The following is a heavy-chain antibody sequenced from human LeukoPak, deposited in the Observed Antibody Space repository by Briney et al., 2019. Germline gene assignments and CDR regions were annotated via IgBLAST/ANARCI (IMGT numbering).Heavy chain of an antibody. CDR2: IYYSGNT. V-gene: IGHV4-39*01. J-gene: IGHJ4*02. D-gene: IGHD1-14*01. Sequence: SETLSLTCTVSGGSITSSSYYWGWIRQPPGKGLEWIVTIYYSGNTYYSPSLQSRVTISVDTSKNQFSLKLSSVTAADTAVYYCARHIIGALLFLFGYWGQGTLVTVSS. CDR3: ARHIIGALLFLFGY. CDR1: GGSITSSSYY.